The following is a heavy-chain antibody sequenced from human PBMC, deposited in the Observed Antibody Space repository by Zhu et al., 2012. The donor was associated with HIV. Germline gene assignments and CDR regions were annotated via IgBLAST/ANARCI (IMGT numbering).Heavy chain of an antibody. D-gene: IGHD6-13*01. CDR2: ISHRGNT. V-gene: IGHV4-38-2*01. CDR1: GYSISSGFY. Sequence: QVQLQESGPGLVKPSETLSLTCGVSGYSISSGFYWGWIRQSPGKGLEWIASISHRGNTCYNPSLERRVTISIDTSKNEFSLKLSSMTAADTAIYYCARRELGRSEADWFDPWSQGTLVTVSS. J-gene: IGHJ5*02. CDR3: ARRELGRSEADWFDP.